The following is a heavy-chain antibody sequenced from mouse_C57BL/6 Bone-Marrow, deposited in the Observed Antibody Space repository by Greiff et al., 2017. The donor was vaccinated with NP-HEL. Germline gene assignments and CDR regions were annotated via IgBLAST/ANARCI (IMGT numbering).Heavy chain of an antibody. CDR3: ARWCIYYGNPCAMDY. V-gene: IGHV1-55*01. D-gene: IGHD2-1*01. CDR2: IYPGSGST. CDR1: GYTFTSYW. J-gene: IGHJ4*01. Sequence: QVQLQQPGAELVKPGASVKMSCKASGYTFTSYWITWVKQRPGQGLEWIGDIYPGSGSTNYNEKFKSKATLTVDTSSSTAYMQLSSLTSEDSAVYYCARWCIYYGNPCAMDYWGQGTSVTVSS.